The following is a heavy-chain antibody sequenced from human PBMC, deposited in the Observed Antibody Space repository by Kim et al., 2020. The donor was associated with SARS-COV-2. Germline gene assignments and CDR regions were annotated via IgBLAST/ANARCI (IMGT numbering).Heavy chain of an antibody. J-gene: IGHJ4*02. Sequence: GGSLRLSCAASGFTFSSYSMNWVRQAPGKGLEWVSSISSSSSYIYYADSVKGRFTISRDNAKNSLYLQMNSLRAEDTAVYYCARLATYYYDSSGLDYWGQGTLVTVSS. CDR1: GFTFSSYS. V-gene: IGHV3-21*01. D-gene: IGHD3-22*01. CDR3: ARLATYYYDSSGLDY. CDR2: ISSSSSYI.